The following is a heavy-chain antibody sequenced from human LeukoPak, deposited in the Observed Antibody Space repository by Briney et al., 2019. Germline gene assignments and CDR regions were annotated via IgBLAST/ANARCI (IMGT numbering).Heavy chain of an antibody. CDR1: GFTFSSYD. CDR3: ARERRGKLDFDI. CDR2: IGTAGDT. Sequence: PGGSLRLSCAASGFTFSSYDMHWVRQATGKGLEWVSAIGTAGDTYYPGSVKGRFTISRENAKNSLYLQMNSLRAGDTAVYYCARERRGKLDFDIWGQGTMVTVSS. D-gene: IGHD6-6*01. J-gene: IGHJ3*02. V-gene: IGHV3-13*01.